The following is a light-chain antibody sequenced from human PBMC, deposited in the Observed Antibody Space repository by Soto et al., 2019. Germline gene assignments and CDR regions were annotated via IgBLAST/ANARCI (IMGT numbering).Light chain of an antibody. Sequence: EIVLTQSPATLSLSPGERATLSCRASQSVKTFLVWYQQRPGQAPRLLIHGATTRATGIPARFSGSGSGTEFTLTISSLQSEDFAVYYCQQYSDWPLTFGGGTKV. J-gene: IGKJ4*01. CDR2: GAT. CDR3: QQYSDWPLT. CDR1: QSVKTF. V-gene: IGKV3-15*01.